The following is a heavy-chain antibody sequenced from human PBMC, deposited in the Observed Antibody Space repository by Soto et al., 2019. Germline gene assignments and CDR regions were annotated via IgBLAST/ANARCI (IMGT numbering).Heavy chain of an antibody. J-gene: IGHJ6*02. V-gene: IGHV3-9*01. CDR2: FKWNSVDV. CDR3: AKDRSSGSPYYGMDF. D-gene: IGHD3-10*01. Sequence: PGGSLRLSCAASGFTFGDYAMHWVRQVPGKGLEWVSGFKWNSVDVGYADSVKGRFTISRDNAKNSLYLQMNSLRPEDTAVYYCAKDRSSGSPYYGMDFWGQGTMLTVSS. CDR1: GFTFGDYA.